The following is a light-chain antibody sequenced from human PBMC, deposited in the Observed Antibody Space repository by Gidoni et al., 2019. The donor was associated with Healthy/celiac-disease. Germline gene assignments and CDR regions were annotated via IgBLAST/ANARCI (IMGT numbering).Light chain of an antibody. Sequence: DSVMTQSPLSMPVTPGTPASISCRSSQSLLHSNGYNYLDWYLQKPGQSPQLLNYLGSSRASGVPDRFSGSGSGTDFTLKISRVEAEDVGVYYCMQALQTPWTFGQGTKVEIK. CDR3: MQALQTPWT. J-gene: IGKJ1*01. CDR2: LGS. CDR1: QSLLHSNGYNY. V-gene: IGKV2-28*01.